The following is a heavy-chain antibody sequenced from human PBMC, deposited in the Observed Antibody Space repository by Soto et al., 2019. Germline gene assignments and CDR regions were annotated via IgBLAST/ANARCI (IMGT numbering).Heavy chain of an antibody. D-gene: IGHD3-22*01. J-gene: IGHJ5*02. V-gene: IGHV4-31*03. Sequence: PWETLSLSCTVSGRTVGSGGYYWTWIRQHPGRGLEWIGYIYHIGSPYYNPSLENRVTIPLDTAKNQFSLNLTSVTAADTAIYYCVRDRALDSSGHWFDTWGQGTLVTVSS. CDR1: GRTVGSGGYY. CDR3: VRDRALDSSGHWFDT. CDR2: IYHIGSP.